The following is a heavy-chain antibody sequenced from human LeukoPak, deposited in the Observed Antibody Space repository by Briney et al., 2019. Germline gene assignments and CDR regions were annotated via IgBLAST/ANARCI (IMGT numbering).Heavy chain of an antibody. CDR1: GFTFSSYS. V-gene: IGHV3-21*01. CDR2: ISSSSSYI. D-gene: IGHD3-3*01. J-gene: IGHJ4*02. Sequence: GGSLRLSCAASGFTFSSYSMNWVRQAPGKGLEWASSISSSSSYIYYADSVKGRFTISRDNAKNSLYLQMNSLRAEDTAVYYCARVRTIFGVTDYFDYWGQGTLVTVSS. CDR3: ARVRTIFGVTDYFDY.